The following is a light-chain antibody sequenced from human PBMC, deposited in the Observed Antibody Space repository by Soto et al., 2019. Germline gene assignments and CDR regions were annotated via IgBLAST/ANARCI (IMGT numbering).Light chain of an antibody. Sequence: QSALTQPHSVSGSPGQSVTISGTGTSSDVGSSNYVSWYQQHPGKAPKLIISDVSKRPSGVPDRFSGSKSDNTASLTISGLQDKDEADYFCCSHAGSYVVFGGGTKLTVL. CDR3: CSHAGSYVV. J-gene: IGLJ2*01. CDR2: DVS. CDR1: SSDVGSSNY. V-gene: IGLV2-11*01.